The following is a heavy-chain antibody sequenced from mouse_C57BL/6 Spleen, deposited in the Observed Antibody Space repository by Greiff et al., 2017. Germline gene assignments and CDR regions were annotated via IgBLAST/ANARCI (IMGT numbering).Heavy chain of an antibody. CDR2: INPSSGYT. J-gene: IGHJ4*01. CDR3: AKRRYYAMDY. V-gene: IGHV1-7*01. CDR1: GYTFTRYW. Sequence: QVQLQQSGAELAKPGASVKLSCTASGYTFTRYWMHWVNQRPGQGLEWIGYINPSSGYTKYNQKFKDKATLTADKSSSTAYMQLISRTYEDSAGYDCAKRRYYAMDYWGQGTSVTVSS. D-gene: IGHD2-12*01.